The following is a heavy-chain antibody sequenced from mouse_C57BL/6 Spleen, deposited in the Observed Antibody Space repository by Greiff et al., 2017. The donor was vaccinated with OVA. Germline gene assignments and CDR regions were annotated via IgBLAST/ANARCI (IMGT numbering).Heavy chain of an antibody. D-gene: IGHD2-4*01. CDR2: ISSGSSTI. J-gene: IGHJ3*01. Sequence: EVQLVESGGGLVKPGGSLKLSCAASGFTFSDYGMHWVRQAPEKGLEWVAYISSGSSTIYYADTVKGRFTISRDNAKNTLFLQMTSLRSEDTAMYYCARPYDYDGMAYWGQGTLVTVSA. CDR1: GFTFSDYG. CDR3: ARPYDYDGMAY. V-gene: IGHV5-17*01.